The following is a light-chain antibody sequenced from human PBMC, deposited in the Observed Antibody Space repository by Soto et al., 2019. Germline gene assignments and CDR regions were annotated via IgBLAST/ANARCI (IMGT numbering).Light chain of an antibody. CDR3: QQYGSSPFT. V-gene: IGKV3-20*01. CDR1: QSVSNL. Sequence: EIVLTQSPATLSLSPGERATLSCRASQSVSNLLAWYQQKPGQAPRLLIYGASSRATGIPDRFSGSGSGTDFTLAISRLEPEDFALYYCQQYGSSPFTFGGGTKVDIK. J-gene: IGKJ4*01. CDR2: GAS.